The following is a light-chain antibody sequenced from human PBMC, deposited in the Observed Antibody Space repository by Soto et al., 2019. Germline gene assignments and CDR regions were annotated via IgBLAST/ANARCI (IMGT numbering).Light chain of an antibody. J-gene: IGLJ1*01. V-gene: IGLV2-14*03. Sequence: QSALTQPASVSGSPGQSITISCTGTTSDVGFYNFVSWYQHHPGKAPKLMIYDVSNRPSGVSDRFSGSKSGNTASLTISGLQAEDEADYYCTSYTTSDTYVFGTGTKVTVL. CDR2: DVS. CDR3: TSYTTSDTYV. CDR1: TSDVGFYNF.